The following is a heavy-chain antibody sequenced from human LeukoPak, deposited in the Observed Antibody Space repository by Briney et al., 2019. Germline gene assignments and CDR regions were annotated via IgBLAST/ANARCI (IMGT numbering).Heavy chain of an antibody. J-gene: IGHJ4*02. V-gene: IGHV1-18*01. CDR2: ISAYNGNT. CDR1: GYTFTSYG. Sequence: ASVKVSCKASGYTFTSYGISWVRQAPGQGLEWMGWISAYNGNTNYAQKLQGRVTMTTDTSTSTAYMELRSLRTDDTAVYYCARAPEAARLEDYWGQGTLVTVSS. CDR3: ARAPEAARLEDY. D-gene: IGHD6-6*01.